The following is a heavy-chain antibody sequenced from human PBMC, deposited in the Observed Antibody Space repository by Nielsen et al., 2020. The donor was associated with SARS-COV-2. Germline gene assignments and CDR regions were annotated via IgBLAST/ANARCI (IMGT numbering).Heavy chain of an antibody. V-gene: IGHV3-23*03. Sequence: WIRQPPGKGLEWVSVIYSGGSSTYYADSVKGRFTISRDNSKNTLYLQMNSLRAEDTAVYYCAKDLELAAPGRKRNYYYGMDVWGQGTTVTVSS. CDR3: AKDLELAAPGRKRNYYYGMDV. CDR2: IYSGGSST. D-gene: IGHD3-3*01. J-gene: IGHJ6*02.